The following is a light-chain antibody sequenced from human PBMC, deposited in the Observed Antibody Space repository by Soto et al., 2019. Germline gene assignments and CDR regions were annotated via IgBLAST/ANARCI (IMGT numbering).Light chain of an antibody. J-gene: IGKJ3*01. V-gene: IGKV3-20*01. CDR3: HQYGSSPFT. CDR1: QSVSSSY. CDR2: GAS. Sequence: DIVLTQSPGTLSLSPGERATLSCRASQSVSSSYLAWYQQKPGQAPRLLIYGASSRATGIPDRFSGSGSGTDFTLTISRLEPEDFAVYYCHQYGSSPFTFGPGTKVDIK.